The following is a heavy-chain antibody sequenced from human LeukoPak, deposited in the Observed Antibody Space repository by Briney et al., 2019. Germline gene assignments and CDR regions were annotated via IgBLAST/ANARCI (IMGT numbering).Heavy chain of an antibody. Sequence: SETLSLTCTVSGGSISSSSYYWGWIRQPPGKGLEWIGSIYYSGSTYYNPSLKSRVTISVDTSKNQFSLKLSSVTAADTAVYYCARSYYYDSSGYSSFDPWGQGTLVTVSS. D-gene: IGHD3-22*01. V-gene: IGHV4-39*07. J-gene: IGHJ5*02. CDR1: GGSISSSSYY. CDR2: IYYSGST. CDR3: ARSYYYDSSGYSSFDP.